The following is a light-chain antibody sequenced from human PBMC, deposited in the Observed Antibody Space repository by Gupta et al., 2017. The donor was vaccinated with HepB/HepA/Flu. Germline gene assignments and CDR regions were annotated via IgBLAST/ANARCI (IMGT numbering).Light chain of an antibody. CDR2: GTF. CDR3: QQCGNSPQGT. J-gene: IGKJ1*01. Sequence: MVLTQSPGTLSLSPGERVTLSCRASQSVTGNFLAWYQQKPGQAPRLLIYGTFNRATGVPDRSSASGYGTDFTLTISRLEPEDFAVYYCQQCGNSPQGTFGQGTTMEI. V-gene: IGKV3-20*01. CDR1: QSVTGNF.